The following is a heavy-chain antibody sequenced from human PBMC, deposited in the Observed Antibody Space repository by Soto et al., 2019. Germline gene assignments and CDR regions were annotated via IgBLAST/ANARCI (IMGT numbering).Heavy chain of an antibody. V-gene: IGHV4-34*01. Sequence: QVQLQQWGAGLLKPSETLSLTCAVYGGSFSGYYWSWIRQPPGKGLERIGEINHSGSTNYNPSLKSRVTISVDTSKNQFSLKLSSVTAADTAVYYCARGSGIVVVPAARKNFDYWGQGTLVTVSS. CDR2: INHSGST. CDR3: ARGSGIVVVPAARKNFDY. J-gene: IGHJ4*02. D-gene: IGHD2-2*01. CDR1: GGSFSGYY.